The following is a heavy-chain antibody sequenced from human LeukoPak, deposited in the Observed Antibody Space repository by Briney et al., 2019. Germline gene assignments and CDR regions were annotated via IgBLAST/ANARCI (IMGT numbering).Heavy chain of an antibody. CDR2: MNPNSGNT. Sequence: ASVKVSCKASGYTFTSYDINWVRQATGQGLEWMGWMNPNSGNTNYAQKLQGRVTMTTDTSTSTAYMELRSLRSDDTAVYYCARSEREEYYDFWSGYLLNFDYWGQGTLVTVSS. V-gene: IGHV1-18*01. J-gene: IGHJ4*02. CDR1: GYTFTSYD. CDR3: ARSEREEYYDFWSGYLLNFDY. D-gene: IGHD3-3*01.